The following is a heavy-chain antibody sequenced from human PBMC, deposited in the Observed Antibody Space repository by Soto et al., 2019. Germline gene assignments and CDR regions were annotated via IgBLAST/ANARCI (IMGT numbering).Heavy chain of an antibody. Sequence: PGESLKISCKGSGYSFTSYWIGWVRQMPGKGLEWMGIIYPGDSDTRYSPSFQGQVTISADKSISTAYLQWSSLKASDTAMYYCARRYYDILTGPMYYFDYWGQGTLVTVSS. V-gene: IGHV5-51*01. CDR3: ARRYYDILTGPMYYFDY. D-gene: IGHD3-9*01. J-gene: IGHJ4*02. CDR1: GYSFTSYW. CDR2: IYPGDSDT.